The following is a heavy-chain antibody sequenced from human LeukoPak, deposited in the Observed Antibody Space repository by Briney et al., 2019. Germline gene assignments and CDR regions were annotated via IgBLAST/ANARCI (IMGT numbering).Heavy chain of an antibody. J-gene: IGHJ4*02. CDR3: ARAFNYYDSSGYSFNDY. CDR2: IDPNSGNT. V-gene: IGHV1-8*02. Sequence: GASVKVSCKASGYTFTSYNINWVRQATGQGLEWMGWIDPNSGNTGYSPKFQGRVTMTRDTSTSTVYMELSSLRSEDTAVYYCARAFNYYDSSGYSFNDYWGQGTLVTVSS. D-gene: IGHD3-22*01. CDR1: GYTFTSYN.